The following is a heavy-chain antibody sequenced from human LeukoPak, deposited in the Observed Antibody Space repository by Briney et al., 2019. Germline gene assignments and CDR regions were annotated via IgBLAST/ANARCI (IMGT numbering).Heavy chain of an antibody. V-gene: IGHV3-21*01. CDR3: ARAPRPALLWLGDKGDDAFDI. J-gene: IGHJ3*02. CDR1: GFTFSSYS. Sequence: PGGYLRLSCAASGFTFSSYSMNWVRQAPGKGLEWVSSISSSSSYIYYADSVKGRFTISRDNAKNSLYLQMNSLRAEDTAVYYCARAPRPALLWLGDKGDDAFDIWGQGTMVTVSS. D-gene: IGHD3-10*01. CDR2: ISSSSSYI.